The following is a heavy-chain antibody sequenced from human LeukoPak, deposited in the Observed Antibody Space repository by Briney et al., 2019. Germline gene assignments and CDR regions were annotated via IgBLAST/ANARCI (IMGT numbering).Heavy chain of an antibody. CDR3: ARALDYGDYVDY. Sequence: PGGSLRLSCAASGFTFSTYWMHWVRQAPGEGLVWVSRVNSDGRSRSYADSVKGRFTISRDNAKNTLYLQMNSLRAEDTAVYYCARALDYGDYVDYWGQGTLVTVSS. CDR1: GFTFSTYW. D-gene: IGHD4-17*01. CDR2: VNSDGRSR. V-gene: IGHV3-74*01. J-gene: IGHJ4*02.